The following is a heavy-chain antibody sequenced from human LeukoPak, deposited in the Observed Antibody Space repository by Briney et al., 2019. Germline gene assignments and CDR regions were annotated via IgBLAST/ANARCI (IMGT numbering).Heavy chain of an antibody. Sequence: GGSLRLSCAASGFTFSTYAMSWVRQAPGKGLEWVSTITGSGGSKYYADSVKGRFTISRDNSKNTLYLQMNSLRAEDTAVYYCARDYAGMYYFDYWGQGTLVTVSS. V-gene: IGHV3-23*01. CDR3: ARDYAGMYYFDY. J-gene: IGHJ4*02. CDR2: ITGSGGSK. CDR1: GFTFSTYA. D-gene: IGHD3-16*01.